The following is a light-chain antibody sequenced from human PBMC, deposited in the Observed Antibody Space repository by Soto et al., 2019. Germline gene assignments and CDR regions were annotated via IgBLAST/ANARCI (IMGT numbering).Light chain of an antibody. CDR3: QQYGSSPRIT. V-gene: IGKV3-20*01. CDR1: QSVSSNF. CDR2: GAF. J-gene: IGKJ5*01. Sequence: EIVLTQSPGTLSLSPGERATLSCRASQSVSSNFLAWYQQKPGQAPRLLIYGAFNRATGIPDRFSGSGSGTDFTLTISRLEPEDFAVYYCQQYGSSPRITFGQGTRLEI.